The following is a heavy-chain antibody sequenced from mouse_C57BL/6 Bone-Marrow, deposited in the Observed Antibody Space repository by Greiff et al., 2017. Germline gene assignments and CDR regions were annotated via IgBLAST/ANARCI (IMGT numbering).Heavy chain of an antibody. V-gene: IGHV8-8*01. D-gene: IGHD3-1*01. CDR1: GFSLSTFGMG. CDR3: ARIGGFFLDY. Sequence: VKLQESGPGILQPSQTLSLTCSFSGFSLSTFGMGVGWIRPPSGKGLEWLAHIWWDDDKYYNPALKSRRTISKDTSKNQVFRKIANVDTADTATDYCARIGGFFLDYGGQGTTLTVSS. CDR2: IWWDDDK. J-gene: IGHJ2*01.